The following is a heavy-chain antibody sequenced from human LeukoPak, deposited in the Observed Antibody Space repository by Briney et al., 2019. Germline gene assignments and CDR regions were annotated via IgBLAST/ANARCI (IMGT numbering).Heavy chain of an antibody. CDR3: VRDGAHWDLDY. J-gene: IGHJ4*02. D-gene: IGHD7-27*01. Sequence: ASVKVSCKASGGTFSSYAISWVRQAPGQGLEWMGRIIPILGIANYAQKFQGRVTITADKSTSTAYMELSSLRSEDTAVYYCVRDGAHWDLDYWGQGTLVTVSS. CDR2: IIPILGIA. CDR1: GGTFSSYA. V-gene: IGHV1-69*04.